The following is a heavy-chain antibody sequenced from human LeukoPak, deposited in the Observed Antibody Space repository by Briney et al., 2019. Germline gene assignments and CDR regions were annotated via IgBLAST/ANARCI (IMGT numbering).Heavy chain of an antibody. D-gene: IGHD6-6*01. CDR1: GFTFSSYS. Sequence: GGSLRLSCAASGFTFSSYSMNWVRQAPGKGLEWVSSISSSSYIYYADSVKGRFTISRDNAKNSLYLQMNSLRAEDTAVYYCARGSSIAARYNWFDPWGQGTLVTVSS. J-gene: IGHJ5*02. CDR2: ISSSSYI. V-gene: IGHV3-21*01. CDR3: ARGSSIAARYNWFDP.